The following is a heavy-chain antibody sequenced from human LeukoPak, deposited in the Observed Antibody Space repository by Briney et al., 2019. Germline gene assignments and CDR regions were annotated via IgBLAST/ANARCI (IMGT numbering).Heavy chain of an antibody. CDR3: ASSTAIFGVVTYMDV. J-gene: IGHJ6*03. CDR1: GGTFSSYA. Sequence: SVKVSCKASGGTFSSYAISWVRQAPGQGLEWMGGIIPIFGTANYAQEFQGRVTITADESTSTAYMELSSLRSEDTAVYYCASSTAIFGVVTYMDVWGKGTTVTVSS. CDR2: IIPIFGTA. D-gene: IGHD3-3*01. V-gene: IGHV1-69*01.